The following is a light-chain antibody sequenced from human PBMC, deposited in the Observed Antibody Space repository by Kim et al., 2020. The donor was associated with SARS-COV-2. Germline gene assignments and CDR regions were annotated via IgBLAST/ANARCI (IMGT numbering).Light chain of an antibody. J-gene: IGLJ1*01. CDR2: GKN. CDR3: NSRDSSGNHLGV. V-gene: IGLV3-19*01. Sequence: GQTVRSTCQGDNLRSYYASWYQQKPGQAPVLVSYGKNNRPSGIPDRFSGSSSGNTASLTITGAQAEDEADYYCNSRDSSGNHLGVFGTGTKVTVL. CDR1: NLRSYY.